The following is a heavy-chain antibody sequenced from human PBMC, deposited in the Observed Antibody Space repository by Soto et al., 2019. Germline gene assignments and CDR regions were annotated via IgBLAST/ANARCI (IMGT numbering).Heavy chain of an antibody. D-gene: IGHD2-21*02. Sequence: QVQLVESGGGVVQPGRSLRVSCEASGVTFDSYGMHWVRQAPGKGLEWVAVISYDGSNKYYADSVKGRFTISRDNSKNTLYLQMNSLRPEDTAVYYCAKDRATYCAGDCFSFDYWGQGTLVTVSS. CDR2: ISYDGSNK. CDR1: GVTFDSYG. CDR3: AKDRATYCAGDCFSFDY. J-gene: IGHJ4*02. V-gene: IGHV3-30*18.